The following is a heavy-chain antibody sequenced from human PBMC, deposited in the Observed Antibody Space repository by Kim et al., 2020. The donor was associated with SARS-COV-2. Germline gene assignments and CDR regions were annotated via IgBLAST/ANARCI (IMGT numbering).Heavy chain of an antibody. CDR2: IYYSGST. Sequence: SETLSLTCTVSGGSVSSGSYYWSWIRQPPGKGLEWIGYIYYSGSTNYNPSLKSRVTISVDTSKNQFSLKLSSVTAADTAVYYCARVHPLYYFDYWGQGTLVTVSS. J-gene: IGHJ4*02. CDR3: ARVHPLYYFDY. CDR1: GGSVSSGSYY. V-gene: IGHV4-61*01.